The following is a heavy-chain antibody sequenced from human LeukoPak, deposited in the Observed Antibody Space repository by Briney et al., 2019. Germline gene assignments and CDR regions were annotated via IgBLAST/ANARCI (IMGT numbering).Heavy chain of an antibody. CDR2: INGDGSRT. J-gene: IGHJ4*02. CDR3: ARDRGSTEFDY. V-gene: IGHV3-74*01. D-gene: IGHD1-26*01. CDR1: GFTFSSNW. Sequence: PGASLRLSCAASGFTFSSNWMRWLRQPQLKELLWVSRINGDGSRTSYADSVKGRFTISRDNAKNTLYLQMNSLRAEDTAVYYCARDRGSTEFDYWGQGTLVTVSS.